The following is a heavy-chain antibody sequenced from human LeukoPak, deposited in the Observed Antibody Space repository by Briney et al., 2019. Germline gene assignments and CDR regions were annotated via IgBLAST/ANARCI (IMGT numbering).Heavy chain of an antibody. J-gene: IGHJ4*02. CDR1: GFTFNNHA. D-gene: IGHD4/OR15-4a*01. CDR3: ARDPGAFPYFFDY. V-gene: IGHV3-23*01. CDR2: VSGDGVSP. Sequence: GGSLRLSCAASGFTFNNHALTWVRQTPGKGLECVSAVSGDGVSPYYADSVRGRFTISRDNSKNTLYLQMNSLRVEDSAVYFCARDPGAFPYFFDYWGQGILVTVSS.